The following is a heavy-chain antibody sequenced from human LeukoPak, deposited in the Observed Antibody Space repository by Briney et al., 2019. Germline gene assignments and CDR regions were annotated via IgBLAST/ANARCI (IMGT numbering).Heavy chain of an antibody. D-gene: IGHD2-8*01. Sequence: PGGSLRLSCTASEFTFNNYAMSWVRQAPGKGLEWVSAISGSGGSTYYADSVKGRFTISRDNSKNTLYLQMNSLRAEDTAVYYCAKCTVWPLDFDYWGQGTLVTVSS. CDR3: AKCTVWPLDFDY. CDR2: ISGSGGST. V-gene: IGHV3-23*01. J-gene: IGHJ4*02. CDR1: EFTFNNYA.